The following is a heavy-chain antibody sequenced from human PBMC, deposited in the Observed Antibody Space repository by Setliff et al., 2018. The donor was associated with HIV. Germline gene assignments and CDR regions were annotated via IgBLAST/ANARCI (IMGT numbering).Heavy chain of an antibody. J-gene: IGHJ3*02. D-gene: IGHD5-18*01. V-gene: IGHV1-2*06. Sequence: ASVKVSCKASGYTFTAYYIHWVRQAPGQGLEWMGRIYPNSGGTNFAQKFQGRVTMTRDTSISTAYMELSRLTSDDTAMYFCASGMRWDTAMGDAFDIWGQGTMVTVSS. CDR2: IYPNSGGT. CDR3: ASGMRWDTAMGDAFDI. CDR1: GYTFTAYY.